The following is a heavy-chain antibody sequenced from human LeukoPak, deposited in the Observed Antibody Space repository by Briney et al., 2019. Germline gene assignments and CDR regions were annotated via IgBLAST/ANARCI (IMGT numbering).Heavy chain of an antibody. Sequence: GGSLRLSCSASGFTFSSYAMHWVRQAPGKGLEYVSAISSNGGSTYYADSVKGRFTISRDNSKNTLYLQMSSLRAEDTAVYYCVKGLTYYYGSGSYPLDYWGRGTLVTVSS. J-gene: IGHJ4*02. CDR3: VKGLTYYYGSGSYPLDY. V-gene: IGHV3-64D*06. D-gene: IGHD3-10*01. CDR1: GFTFSSYA. CDR2: ISSNGGST.